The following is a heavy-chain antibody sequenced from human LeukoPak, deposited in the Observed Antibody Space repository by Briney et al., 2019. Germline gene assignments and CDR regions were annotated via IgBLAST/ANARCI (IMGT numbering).Heavy chain of an antibody. D-gene: IGHD6-13*01. CDR3: VRDMGSSTSKD. CDR1: GGSISGNNW. V-gene: IGHV4-4*02. CDR2: IYHSGTS. J-gene: IGHJ4*02. Sequence: SETLSLTCAVSGGSISGNNWWNWVRQPPGKGLEWIGEIYHSGTSNYSPSLKSRVTISLDKSKNQFSLRLNSVTAADTAVYYCVRDMGSSTSKDWGQGTLVTVSS.